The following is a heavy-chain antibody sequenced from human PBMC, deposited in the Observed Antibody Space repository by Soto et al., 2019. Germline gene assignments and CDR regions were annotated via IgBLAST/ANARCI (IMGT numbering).Heavy chain of an antibody. D-gene: IGHD3-10*01. Sequence: VESLKISCNGSGYTFTSYWIGWVRQLPGKGLEWMGIIYPGDSDTRYSPSFQGQVTISADKSISTAYLQWSSLRASGTAMYFCARAYGKYFDYWGHGTPVTVSS. CDR1: GYTFTSYW. CDR2: IYPGDSDT. J-gene: IGHJ4*01. CDR3: ARAYGKYFDY. V-gene: IGHV5-51*01.